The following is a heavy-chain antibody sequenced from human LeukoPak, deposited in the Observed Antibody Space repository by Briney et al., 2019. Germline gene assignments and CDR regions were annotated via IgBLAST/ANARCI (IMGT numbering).Heavy chain of an antibody. CDR3: ARDNSEGQWLVGNWFDP. D-gene: IGHD6-19*01. CDR2: ISSSSSYI. CDR1: GFIFSRYS. J-gene: IGHJ5*02. V-gene: IGHV3-21*01. Sequence: GGSLRLSCAASGFIFSRYSMNCVRQAPGKGLEWVSSISSSSSYIYYADSMKGRFTISRDNARKTLYLQMNSLRAEDTAVYYCARDNSEGQWLVGNWFDPWGQGTLVTVSS.